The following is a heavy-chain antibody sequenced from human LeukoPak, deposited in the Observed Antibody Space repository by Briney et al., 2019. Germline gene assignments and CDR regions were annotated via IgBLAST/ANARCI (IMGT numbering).Heavy chain of an antibody. J-gene: IGHJ4*02. D-gene: IGHD3-22*01. CDR1: GFTFSSYG. CDR2: ISCDGSNK. CDR3: AKDRRLNYYDSSGPSYYFDY. V-gene: IGHV3-30*18. Sequence: GGSLRLSCAASGFTFSSYGMHWVRQAPGKGLEWVAVISCDGSNKYYADSVKGRFTISRDNSKNTLYLQMNSLRAEDTAVYYCAKDRRLNYYDSSGPSYYFDYWGQGTLVTVSS.